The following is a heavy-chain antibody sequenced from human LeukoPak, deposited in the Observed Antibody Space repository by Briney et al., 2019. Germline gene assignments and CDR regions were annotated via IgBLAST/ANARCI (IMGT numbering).Heavy chain of an antibody. D-gene: IGHD3-10*01. CDR1: GFTFDDYA. CDR3: ARGLLWFGELFDY. V-gene: IGHV3-74*01. J-gene: IGHJ4*02. CDR2: INSDGSST. Sequence: GGSLRLSCAASGFTFDDYAMHWVRQAPGKGLEWVSRINSDGSSTSYADSVKGRFTISRDNAKNTLYLQMNSLRAEDTAVYYCARGLLWFGELFDYWGQGTLVTVSS.